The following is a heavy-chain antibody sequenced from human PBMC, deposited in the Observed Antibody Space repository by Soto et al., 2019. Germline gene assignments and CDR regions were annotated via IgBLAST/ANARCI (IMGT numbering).Heavy chain of an antibody. J-gene: IGHJ4*02. CDR2: ITYDGSNK. V-gene: IGHV3-30*18. CDR3: AKALSEWIPTYCFDS. CDR1: GFSFSKYG. D-gene: IGHD3-3*01. Sequence: QVQSVESGGGVVQPGTSLRLSCAASGFSFSKYGIHWVRQAPGKGLEWVAIITYDGSNKYYLDSVKGRFTISRDNSRNTAFLQMDSLTAEDTATYYCAKALSEWIPTYCFDSWGQGARVTVTS.